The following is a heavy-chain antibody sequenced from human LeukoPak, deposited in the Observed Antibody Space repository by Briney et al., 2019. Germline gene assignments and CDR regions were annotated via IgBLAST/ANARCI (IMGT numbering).Heavy chain of an antibody. CDR3: ARDHSSGYYTDYFDY. CDR1: GGTFSSYT. CDR2: IIPILGIA. D-gene: IGHD3-22*01. J-gene: IGHJ4*02. V-gene: IGHV1-69*04. Sequence: SVKVSCKASGGTFSSYTISWLRQAPGQGLEWMGRIIPILGIANYAQKFQGRVTITADKSTSTAYMELSSLRSEDTAVYYCARDHSSGYYTDYFDYWGQGTLVTVSS.